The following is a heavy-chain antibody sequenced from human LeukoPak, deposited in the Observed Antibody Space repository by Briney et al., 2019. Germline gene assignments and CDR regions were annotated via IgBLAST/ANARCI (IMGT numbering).Heavy chain of an antibody. J-gene: IGHJ3*02. CDR2: IIPILGIA. Sequence: GASVKVSCKASGGTFSSYAISCVRQALGQGLEWMGRIIPILGIANYAQKFQGRVTITADKSTSTAYMELSSLRSEDTAVYYCASRGSYLGGSGGAFDIWGQGTMVTVSS. CDR1: GGTFSSYA. CDR3: ASRGSYLGGSGGAFDI. V-gene: IGHV1-69*04. D-gene: IGHD1-26*01.